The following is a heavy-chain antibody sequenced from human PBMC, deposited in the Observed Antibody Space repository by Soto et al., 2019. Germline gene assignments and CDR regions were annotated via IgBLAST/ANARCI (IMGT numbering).Heavy chain of an antibody. J-gene: IGHJ6*03. CDR3: ARVRYCTGGSCSNPYYMDV. D-gene: IGHD2-15*01. V-gene: IGHV3-7*01. Sequence: VQLVESGGGLVQPGGSLRLSCVGSGFTFSGYWMSWVRQAPGKGLEWVANIKEDGSEKVSVDSVKGRFTISRDNAKNSLYLQMNSLRAEDTAVYYCARVRYCTGGSCSNPYYMDVWGKGTTVTVSS. CDR1: GFTFSGYW. CDR2: IKEDGSEK.